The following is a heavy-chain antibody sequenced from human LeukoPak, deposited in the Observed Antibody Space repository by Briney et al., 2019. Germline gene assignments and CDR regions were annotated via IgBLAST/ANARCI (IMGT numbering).Heavy chain of an antibody. CDR3: ARDQLGAVLYFDY. CDR2: INSYGSST. CDR1: GFTFSSYW. D-gene: IGHD1-1*01. V-gene: IGHV3-74*01. Sequence: PGGSLRLSCAASGFTFSSYWMHWVRQAPGKGLVWVSRINSYGSSTTYADSVKGRFTISRDNSKNTLYLQINSLRVEDTAVYYCARDQLGAVLYFDYWGQGALVTVSS. J-gene: IGHJ4*02.